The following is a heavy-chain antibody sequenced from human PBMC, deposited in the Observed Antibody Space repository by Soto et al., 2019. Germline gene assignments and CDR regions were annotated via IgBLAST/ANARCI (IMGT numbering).Heavy chain of an antibody. CDR1: GYTFTSYA. J-gene: IGHJ3*02. D-gene: IGHD3-16*01. V-gene: IGHV1-3*01. CDR2: INAGNGNT. CDR3: ARGPPFAGLAPI. Sequence: DSLQVSCKASGYTFTSYAMHWVRQAPGQRLEWMGWINAGNGNTKYSQKFQGRVTITRDTSASTAYMELSSLRSEDTAVYYCARGPPFAGLAPIWGQGTMVTV.